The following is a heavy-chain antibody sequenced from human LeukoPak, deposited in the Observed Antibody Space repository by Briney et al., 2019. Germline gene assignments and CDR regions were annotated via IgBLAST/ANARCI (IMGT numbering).Heavy chain of an antibody. CDR1: GYTFTSYG. J-gene: IGHJ4*02. Sequence: GASVKVSCKASGYTFTSYGISWVRQAPGQGREWMGWISAHNDNTNYAQNLQGRVTMTTDTSTSTAYMEVRSLTSDDTAVYYCARVDYGVNCMDYWGQGTLVTVSS. CDR3: ARVDYGVNCMDY. D-gene: IGHD4-23*01. V-gene: IGHV1-18*01. CDR2: ISAHNDNT.